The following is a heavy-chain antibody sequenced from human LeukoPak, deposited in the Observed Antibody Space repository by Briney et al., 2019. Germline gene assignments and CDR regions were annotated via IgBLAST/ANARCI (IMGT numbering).Heavy chain of an antibody. CDR3: ARGGGYSYNPFHF. D-gene: IGHD5-18*01. J-gene: IGHJ4*02. CDR2: INGDGSTT. CDR1: GSSFSDSW. Sequence: GGSLRLSCGASGSSFSDSWMSWVRQAPGKGLVWVSCINGDGSTTYYADSVEGRFTISRDNTKNTLYLQMNSLRAEDTAVYYCARGGGYSYNPFHFWGQGTLVTVSS. V-gene: IGHV3-74*01.